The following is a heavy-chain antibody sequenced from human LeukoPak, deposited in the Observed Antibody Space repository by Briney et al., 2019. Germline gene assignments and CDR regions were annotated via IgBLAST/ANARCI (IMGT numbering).Heavy chain of an antibody. J-gene: IGHJ4*02. CDR1: GFTFSTYS. CDR3: AKVRSRIAAAGTSVYYFDY. CDR2: ISGSGGST. V-gene: IGHV3-23*01. Sequence: GGSLRLSCAASGFTFSTYSMNWVRQAPGKGLEWVSAISGSGGSTYYADSVKGRFTISRDNSKNTLYLQMNSLRAEDTAVYYCAKVRSRIAAAGTSVYYFDYWGQGTLVTVSS. D-gene: IGHD6-13*01.